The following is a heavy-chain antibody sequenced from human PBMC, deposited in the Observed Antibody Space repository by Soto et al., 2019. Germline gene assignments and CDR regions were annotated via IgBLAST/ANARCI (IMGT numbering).Heavy chain of an antibody. CDR3: ARDRTLAVAGIRYYYGMDV. Sequence: QVQLVQSGAEVKKPGASVKVSCKASGYTFTSYGISWVRQAPGQGLEWMGWISAYNGNTNYAQKLQGRVTMTTDTSTSTAYMELRSLRSDDTAVYYCARDRTLAVAGIRYYYGMDVWGQGTTVTVSS. CDR1: GYTFTSYG. CDR2: ISAYNGNT. D-gene: IGHD6-19*01. J-gene: IGHJ6*02. V-gene: IGHV1-18*01.